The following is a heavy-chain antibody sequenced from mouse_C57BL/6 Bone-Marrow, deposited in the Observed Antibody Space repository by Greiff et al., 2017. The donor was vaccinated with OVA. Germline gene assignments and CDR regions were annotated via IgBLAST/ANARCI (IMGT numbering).Heavy chain of an antibody. Sequence: QVQLQQSGAELVRPGSSVKLSCKASGYTFTSYWIHWVKQRTIQGLEWIGNIDPSDSDTHYNQKFKDKATLTVDKSSSTAYMQLSSLTSEDSAVYYGARDYYASSWMDYWGQGTSVNVSS. V-gene: IGHV1-52*01. CDR3: ARDYYASSWMDY. J-gene: IGHJ4*01. CDR2: IDPSDSDT. D-gene: IGHD1-1*01. CDR1: GYTFTSYW.